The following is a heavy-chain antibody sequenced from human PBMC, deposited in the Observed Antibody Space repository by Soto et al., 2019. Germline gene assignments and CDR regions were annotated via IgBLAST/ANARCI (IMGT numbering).Heavy chain of an antibody. Sequence: SSVKLSFRAAGCTFSNSCIRWVRQAPGQGLEWMGGIIPIFDRTNYAQKLQGRITIIADESTNKVYMELSNLRSADTGVYYCAMGPILVSVTLQQKYSDSWGQAALVTVSS. CDR1: GCTFSNSC. CDR3: AMGPILVSVTLQQKYSDS. V-gene: IGHV1-69*13. D-gene: IGHD2-21*02. J-gene: IGHJ5*01. CDR2: IIPIFDRT.